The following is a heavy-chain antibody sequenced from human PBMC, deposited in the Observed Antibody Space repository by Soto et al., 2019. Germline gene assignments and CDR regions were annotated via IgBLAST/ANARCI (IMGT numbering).Heavy chain of an antibody. CDR3: AKMVEGLGRRPYYYSGMAV. V-gene: IGHV1-69*06. CDR2: IIPIFGTA. D-gene: IGHD3-3*01. CDR1: GGTFSSYA. Sequence: QVQLVQSGAEVKKPGSSVKVSCKASGGTFSSYAISWVRQAPGQGLEWMGGIIPIFGTANYAQKFQGRVTITGDKSTRTAYMERGSLRSGDTPVYYWAKMVEGLGRRPYYYSGMAVGGQGTTVTVSS. J-gene: IGHJ6*02.